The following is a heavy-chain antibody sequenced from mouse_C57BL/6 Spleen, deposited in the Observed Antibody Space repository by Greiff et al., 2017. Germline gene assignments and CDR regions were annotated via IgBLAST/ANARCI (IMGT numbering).Heavy chain of an antibody. V-gene: IGHV1-15*01. CDR2: IDPETGGT. CDR1: GYTFTDYE. CDR3: TRGSYAYFYY. Sequence: QVQLKQSGAELVRPGASVTLSCKASGYTFTDYEMHWVKQTPVHGLAWIGAIDPETGGTAYNQKFKGKAILTADKSSSTAYMELRSLTSEDSAVYYCTRGSYAYFYYWGQGTTLTVSS. D-gene: IGHD1-1*01. J-gene: IGHJ2*01.